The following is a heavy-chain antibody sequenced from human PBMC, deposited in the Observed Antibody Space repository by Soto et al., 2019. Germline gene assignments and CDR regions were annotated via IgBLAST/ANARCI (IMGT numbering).Heavy chain of an antibody. CDR2: IGSAGDT. V-gene: IGHV3-13*01. CDR1: GFTFSSYD. Sequence: GGSLRLSCAASGFTFSSYDMHWVRQATGKGLEWVSDIGSAGDTYYPGSVNGRFTISRDNAKSTVYLQMNSLRAEDTAMYCCGRDRNGNYVTEYFQHWGQGSLVTVSS. J-gene: IGHJ1*01. CDR3: GRDRNGNYVTEYFQH. D-gene: IGHD4-17*01.